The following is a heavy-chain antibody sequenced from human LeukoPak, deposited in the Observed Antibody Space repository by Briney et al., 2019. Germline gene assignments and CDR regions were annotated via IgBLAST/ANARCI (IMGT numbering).Heavy chain of an antibody. Sequence: GSLRLSCAASGFIFSEYYMSWIRQAPGKGLEWIGSIYYSGSTYYNPSLKSRVTISVDTSKNQFSLKLSSVTAADTAVYYCARASAYCTNGVCYKGDAFDIWGQGTMVTVSS. CDR1: GFIFSEYY. D-gene: IGHD2-8*01. CDR2: IYYSGST. CDR3: ARASAYCTNGVCYKGDAFDI. V-gene: IGHV4-38-2*01. J-gene: IGHJ3*02.